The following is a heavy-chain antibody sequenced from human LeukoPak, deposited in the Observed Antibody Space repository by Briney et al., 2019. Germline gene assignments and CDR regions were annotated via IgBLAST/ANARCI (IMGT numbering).Heavy chain of an antibody. J-gene: IGHJ4*02. CDR2: ISYDGSDK. D-gene: IGHD5-18*01. Sequence: PGGSLRLSCAASGFTFSSYGMYWVRQAPGKGLEWVAVISYDGSDKYSADSVKGRFTISRDNSKNTLYLQMNSLRAEDTAVCYCAKNAHYQGYSYGGIDYWGQGTLVTVSS. CDR1: GFTFSSYG. V-gene: IGHV3-30*18. CDR3: AKNAHYQGYSYGGIDY.